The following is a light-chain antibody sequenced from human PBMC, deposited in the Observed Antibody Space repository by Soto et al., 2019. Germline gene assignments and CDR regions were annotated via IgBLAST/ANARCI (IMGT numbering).Light chain of an antibody. CDR3: QQRSNWPLT. CDR1: QSVRSY. Sequence: EIVLTQSPATLSLSPGERATLSCRASQSVRSYLAWYQQKPGQAPRLLIYEASNRATGIPARFGGSGSGTDFTFTISRLEPEDFAVYYCQQRSNWPLTFGGGTKVEIK. V-gene: IGKV3-11*01. CDR2: EAS. J-gene: IGKJ4*01.